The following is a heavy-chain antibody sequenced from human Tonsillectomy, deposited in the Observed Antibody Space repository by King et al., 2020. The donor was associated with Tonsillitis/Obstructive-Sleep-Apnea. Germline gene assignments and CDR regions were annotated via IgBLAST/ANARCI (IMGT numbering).Heavy chain of an antibody. CDR1: GFTFRNYV. J-gene: IGHJ4*02. D-gene: IGHD1-14*01. Sequence: VQLVESGGTLVQPGGSLRLSCSASGFTFRNYVLHWVRQAPGKGLEHISAITNNGDTTYYADSVRGRFTVSRDNSKSTLYLQLSTLRAEDTAVYYCATDKRLTLGRYFDYWGQGTLVTVSS. V-gene: IGHV3-64D*06. CDR2: ITNNGDTT. CDR3: ATDKRLTLGRYFDY.